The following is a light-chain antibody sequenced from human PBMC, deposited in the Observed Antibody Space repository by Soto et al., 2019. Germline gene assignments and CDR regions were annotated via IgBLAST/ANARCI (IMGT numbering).Light chain of an antibody. CDR2: NND. J-gene: IGLJ2*01. CDR3: AAWDDSLRGKV. CDR1: SSNIGSKY. V-gene: IGLV1-47*01. Sequence: QPVLTQPPSASGTPGQRVTISCSGSSSNIGSKYVYWYQQLPGTVPKLIIFNNDQRPSGVPDRFSGSKSGTSASLAISGLRSEDEADYYCAAWDDSLRGKVFGGGTKLTVL.